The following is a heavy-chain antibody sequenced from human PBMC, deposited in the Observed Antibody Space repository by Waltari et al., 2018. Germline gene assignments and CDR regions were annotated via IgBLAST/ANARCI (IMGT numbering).Heavy chain of an antibody. CDR1: GFSFSTLW. CDR3: VRGGLTSSWYWIF. Sequence: EVQLVESGGGLVQPGDSLRLSCAASGFSFSTLWMSWVRQAPGEGLEWVDKIKRDGSEQYYLYSLKGRFTVSRDNAKSSLYLQMNSLRAEDTAIYYCVRGGLTSSWYWIFWGQGTPVTVSS. J-gene: IGHJ4*02. D-gene: IGHD6-13*01. V-gene: IGHV3-7*01. CDR2: IKRDGSEQ.